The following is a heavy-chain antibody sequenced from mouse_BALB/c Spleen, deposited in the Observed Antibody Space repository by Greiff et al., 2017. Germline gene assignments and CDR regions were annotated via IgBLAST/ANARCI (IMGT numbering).Heavy chain of an antibody. CDR3: ARWTPSRGYFDY. Sequence: EVQLVESGPGLVKPSQSLSLTCTVTGYSITSDYAWNWIRQFPGNKLEWMGYISYSGSTSYNPSLKSRISITRDTSKNQFFLQLNSVTTEDTATYYCARWTPSRGYFDYWGQGTTLTVSS. CDR1: GYSITSDYA. D-gene: IGHD3-1*01. J-gene: IGHJ2*01. V-gene: IGHV3-2*02. CDR2: ISYSGST.